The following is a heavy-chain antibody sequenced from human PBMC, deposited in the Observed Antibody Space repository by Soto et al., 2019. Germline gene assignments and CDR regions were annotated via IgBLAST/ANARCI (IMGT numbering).Heavy chain of an antibody. D-gene: IGHD3-16*02. Sequence: GGSLRLSCVASGFTFSSYWMHWVRQAPGKGLVWVSRINSDGSSTTYADFVKGRFTVSRDNAKNTLYLQMNSLRAEDTAVYYCATVRPEPYYDYLWGSYPVDHWGQGTLVTVSS. CDR3: ATVRPEPYYDYLWGSYPVDH. CDR2: INSDGSST. J-gene: IGHJ4*02. CDR1: GFTFSSYW. V-gene: IGHV3-74*01.